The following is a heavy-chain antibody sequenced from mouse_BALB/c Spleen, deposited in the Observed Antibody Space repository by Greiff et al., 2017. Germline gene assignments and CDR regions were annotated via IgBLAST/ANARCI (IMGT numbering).Heavy chain of an antibody. D-gene: IGHD2-14*01. Sequence: EVHLVESGGGLVQPGGSRKLSCAASGFTFSSFGMHWVRQAPEKGLEWVAYISSGSSTIYYADTVKGRFTISRDNPKNTLFLQMTSLRSEDTAMYYCARSEVRYALDYWGQGTTLTVSS. CDR2: ISSGSSTI. CDR1: GFTFSSFG. J-gene: IGHJ2*01. CDR3: ARSEVRYALDY. V-gene: IGHV5-17*02.